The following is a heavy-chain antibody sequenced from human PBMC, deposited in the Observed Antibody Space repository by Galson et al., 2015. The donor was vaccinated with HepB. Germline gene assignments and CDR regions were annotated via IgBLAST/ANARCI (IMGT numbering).Heavy chain of an antibody. Sequence: SLRLSCAASGFTFDDYAMHWVRQAPGKGLEWVSGISWNSGSIGYADSVKGRFTISRDNAKNSLYLQMNSLRAEDTALYYCATSSTDTASLLYWGQGTLVTVSS. V-gene: IGHV3-9*01. CDR3: ATSSTDTASLLY. D-gene: IGHD5-18*01. J-gene: IGHJ4*02. CDR2: ISWNSGSI. CDR1: GFTFDDYA.